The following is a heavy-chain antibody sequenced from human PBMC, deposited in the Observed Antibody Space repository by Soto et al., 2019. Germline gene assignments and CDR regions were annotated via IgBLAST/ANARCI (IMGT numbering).Heavy chain of an antibody. D-gene: IGHD4-17*01. CDR2: IITLFGTA. Sequence: EASVKVSCKASGGTFSSHSINWVRQAPGQGLEWMGGIITLFGTANYAQNFQGRVTITADESTSTAYMELSSLRSEDTAVYYCARVRNYGDYVLDYYGMDVWGQGTTVNVSS. J-gene: IGHJ6*02. CDR1: GGTFSSHS. CDR3: ARVRNYGDYVLDYYGMDV. V-gene: IGHV1-69*13.